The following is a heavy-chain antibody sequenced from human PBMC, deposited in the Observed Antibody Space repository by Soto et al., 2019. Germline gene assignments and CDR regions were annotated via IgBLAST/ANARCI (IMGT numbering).Heavy chain of an antibody. D-gene: IGHD3-9*01. CDR2: IYYSGST. CDR1: GGSISSSSYY. Sequence: SETLSLTCTVSGGSISSSSYYWGWIRQPPGKGLEWIGSIYYSGSTYYNPSLKSRVTISVDTSKNQFSLKLSSVTAADTAVYYCASFDYDILTGYYSGYFDYWGQGTLVTVSS. J-gene: IGHJ4*02. V-gene: IGHV4-39*01. CDR3: ASFDYDILTGYYSGYFDY.